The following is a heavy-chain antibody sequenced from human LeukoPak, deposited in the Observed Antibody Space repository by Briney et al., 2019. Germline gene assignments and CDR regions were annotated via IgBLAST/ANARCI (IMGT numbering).Heavy chain of an antibody. V-gene: IGHV3-21*01. D-gene: IGHD2-2*01. CDR2: ISSDSNYI. J-gene: IGHJ3*02. CDR3: ASRYCTSTNCYAFDI. Sequence: PGGSLRLSCAASGFTFSSYVMHWVRQAPGKGLEWVSSISSDSNYIFYADSVQGRFTISRDNAENSLFLQMNSLRAEDTAVYYCASRYCTSTNCYAFDIWGQGTMVTVSS. CDR1: GFTFSSYV.